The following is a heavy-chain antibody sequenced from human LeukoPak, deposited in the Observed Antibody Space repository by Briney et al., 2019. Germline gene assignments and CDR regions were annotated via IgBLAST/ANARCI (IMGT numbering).Heavy chain of an antibody. V-gene: IGHV1-2*02. Sequence: ASVKVSCKASGYTFTGYYIHWVRLAPGQGLEWMGWINPNSGGTNYAQNFQGRVTMTRDTSISTAYMELTGLRSDDTAVFYCARGEDPIPAVVHDAFDIWGQGTMVTVSS. CDR2: INPNSGGT. CDR1: GYTFTGYY. D-gene: IGHD2-2*01. CDR3: ARGEDPIPAVVHDAFDI. J-gene: IGHJ3*02.